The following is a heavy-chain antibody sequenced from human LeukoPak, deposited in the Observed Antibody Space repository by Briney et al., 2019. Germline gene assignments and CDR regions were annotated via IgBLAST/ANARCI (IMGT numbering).Heavy chain of an antibody. D-gene: IGHD3-3*01. Sequence: GGSLRLSCAASGFTFSSFWMHWVRQAPGKGLVWVSVIYSGGSTYYADSVKGRFTISRDNAKNTLYLQMNSLRAEDTAVYYCARDEYYDFWSGYYTLFDYWGQGTLVTVSS. CDR3: ARDEYYDFWSGYYTLFDY. CDR1: GFTFSSFW. J-gene: IGHJ4*02. CDR2: IYSGGST. V-gene: IGHV3-74*01.